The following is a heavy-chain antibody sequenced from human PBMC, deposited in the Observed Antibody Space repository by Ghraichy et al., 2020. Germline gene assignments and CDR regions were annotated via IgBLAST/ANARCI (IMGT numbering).Heavy chain of an antibody. CDR1: GYSFTSYW. J-gene: IGHJ4*02. CDR3: ARRGYSGLTFGGVIVLFDY. CDR2: IYPGDSDT. Sequence: GESLNISCKGSGYSFTSYWIGWVRQMPGKGLEWMGIIYPGDSDTRYSPSFQGQVTISADKSISTAYLQWSSLKASDTAMYYCARRGYSGLTFGGVIVLFDYWGQGTLVTVSS. D-gene: IGHD3-16*02. V-gene: IGHV5-51*01.